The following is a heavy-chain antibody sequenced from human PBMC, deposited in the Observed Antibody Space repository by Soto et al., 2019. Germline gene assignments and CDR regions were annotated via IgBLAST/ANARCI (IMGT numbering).Heavy chain of an antibody. Sequence: GGSLRLSCAASGFTFSNYWMHWVRQVPGKGLVWVSRIDSVGLSTTYADSVKGRFTISRDNAENTLYLQMNSLRAEDTAIHYCARDGYDYDTSGDYFGYWGQGTLVTVSS. CDR3: ARDGYDYDTSGDYFGY. CDR2: IDSVGLST. D-gene: IGHD3-22*01. J-gene: IGHJ4*02. CDR1: GFTFSNYW. V-gene: IGHV3-74*01.